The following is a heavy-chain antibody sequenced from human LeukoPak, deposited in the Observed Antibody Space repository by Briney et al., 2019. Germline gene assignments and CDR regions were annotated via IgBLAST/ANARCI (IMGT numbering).Heavy chain of an antibody. V-gene: IGHV3-23*01. CDR1: GFTFGTFA. CDR2: ISRSGDTT. CDR3: ARETDALDT. Sequence: PGGSLRLSCAASGFTFGTFAMTWVRRAPGKGLEWVSGISRSGDTTYYADSVKGRFTISRDNSRNNLYLQMNSLRAEDTAVYYCARETDALDTWGQGTMVTVSS. J-gene: IGHJ3*02.